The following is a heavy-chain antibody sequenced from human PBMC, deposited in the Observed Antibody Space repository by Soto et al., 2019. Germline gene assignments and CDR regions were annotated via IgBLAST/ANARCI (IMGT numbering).Heavy chain of an antibody. CDR3: ARERPDGARLDP. D-gene: IGHD6-6*01. Sequence: QVQLQESGPGLVKPSQSLSLTCTVSGGSISSGDYYWSWIRQPPGKGLEWIGYIYHSGSTYYNPCLKGRVTISVDTSKTQFSLKLCSVTAADTAVYYCARERPDGARLDPWGQGTLVTVSS. J-gene: IGHJ5*02. CDR2: IYHSGST. V-gene: IGHV4-30-4*01. CDR1: GGSISSGDYY.